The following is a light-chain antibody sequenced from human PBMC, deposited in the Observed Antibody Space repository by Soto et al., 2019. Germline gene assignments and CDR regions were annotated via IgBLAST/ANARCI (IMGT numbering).Light chain of an antibody. CDR1: QSISSY. CDR3: QQSYSSPPT. CDR2: AAS. V-gene: IGKV1-39*01. J-gene: IGKJ3*01. Sequence: DIQMTQSPSSLSASVGDRVTITCRASQSISSYLNWYQQKPGKAPKLLIYAASSLQSGVPSRFSGSGSGTDFTLTISSLQPEDFAAYYCQQSYSSPPTFDPGTKVDI.